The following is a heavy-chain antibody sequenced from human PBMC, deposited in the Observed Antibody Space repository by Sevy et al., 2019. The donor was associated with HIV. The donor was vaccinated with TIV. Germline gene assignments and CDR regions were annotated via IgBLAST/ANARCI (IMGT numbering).Heavy chain of an antibody. V-gene: IGHV3-23*01. J-gene: IGHJ6*02. CDR3: AKSYAGPYFYYGLDV. D-gene: IGHD3-16*01. CDR1: RFTFSSYA. Sequence: GGSLRLSCAASRFTFSSYAMNWVRQAPGRGLEWVSAISASCSTPYYADSVKGRFTISRDNSKNTLYLQMNSLRAEDTAVYYGAKSYAGPYFYYGLDVWGQGTTVTVSS. CDR2: ISASCSTP.